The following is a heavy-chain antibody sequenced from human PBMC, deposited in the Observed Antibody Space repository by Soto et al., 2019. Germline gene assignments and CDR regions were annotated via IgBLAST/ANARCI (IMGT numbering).Heavy chain of an antibody. CDR2: IYYSGTT. V-gene: IGHV4-31*03. CDR1: GDSISTEGYY. Sequence: PSETLSLTCTVSGDSISTEGYYWGWIRQHAGRGLEWIGYIYYSGTTYYNPSLKSRPTISIDTAENQFSLKLSSVTAADTAVYYSERGGDEYYFDYWGQGTLVTVSS. CDR3: ERGGDEYYFDY. D-gene: IGHD3-10*01. J-gene: IGHJ4*02.